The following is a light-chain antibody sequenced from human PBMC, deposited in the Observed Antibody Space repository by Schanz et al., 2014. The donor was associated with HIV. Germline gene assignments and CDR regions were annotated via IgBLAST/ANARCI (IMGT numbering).Light chain of an antibody. J-gene: IGLJ1*01. V-gene: IGLV2-14*03. CDR3: SSYAGRYNYFV. Sequence: QSALTQPATVSGSPGQSITVSCTGTNSDIGGHDYVSWYQQHPGKAPKLIIYDVSDRPSGVSDRFSGSKSGNTASLTVSGLQAEDEADYYCSSYAGRYNYFVFGTGTKLTVL. CDR1: NSDIGGHDY. CDR2: DVS.